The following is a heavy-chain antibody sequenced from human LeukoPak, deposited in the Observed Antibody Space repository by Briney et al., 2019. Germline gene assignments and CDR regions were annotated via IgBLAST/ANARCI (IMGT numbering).Heavy chain of an antibody. D-gene: IGHD4-17*01. Sequence: GESLKISCKGSGYSFTSYWIGWVRQMPGKGLEWMGIIYPGDSDTGYSPSFQGQVTISADKSISTAYLQWSSLKASDTAMYYCARLVNGAYGDYGPFDYWGQGTLVTVSS. CDR1: GYSFTSYW. CDR2: IYPGDSDT. J-gene: IGHJ4*02. CDR3: ARLVNGAYGDYGPFDY. V-gene: IGHV5-51*01.